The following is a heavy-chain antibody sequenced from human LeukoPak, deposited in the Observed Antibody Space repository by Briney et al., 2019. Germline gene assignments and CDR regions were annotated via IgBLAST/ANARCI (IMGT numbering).Heavy chain of an antibody. V-gene: IGHV4-38-2*02. J-gene: IGHJ5*02. D-gene: IGHD3-22*01. CDR1: GYSISSTYY. Sequence: SETLSLTCTFSGYSISSTYYWGWIRQPPGKGLEWIGSIYHSEITYYNPSLESRVAISADTSKNPFSLKMSSVTAADTAVYYCARDRPPMRGNVWFDPWGQGTLVTVSS. CDR3: ARDRPPMRGNVWFDP. CDR2: IYHSEIT.